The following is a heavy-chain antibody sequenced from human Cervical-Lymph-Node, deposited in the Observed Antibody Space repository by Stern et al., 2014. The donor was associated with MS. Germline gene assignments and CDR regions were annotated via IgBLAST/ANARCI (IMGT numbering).Heavy chain of an antibody. CDR1: GFTFSSNW. CDR2: IKQDGGET. V-gene: IGHV3-7*01. D-gene: IGHD3-10*01. CDR3: ARFRPGYLDY. Sequence: EVQLVESGGGLVQPGGSLRLSCAASGFTFSSNWMSWVRQAPGKGLEWVANIKQDGGETYYVDSVKGRFTISRDNAKNSLYLQMNSLRAEDMAVYYCARFRPGYLDYWGQGTLVTVSS. J-gene: IGHJ4*02.